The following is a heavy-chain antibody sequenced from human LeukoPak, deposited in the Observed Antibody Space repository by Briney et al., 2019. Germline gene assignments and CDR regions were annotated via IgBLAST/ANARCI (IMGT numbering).Heavy chain of an antibody. CDR3: ARQHSYGFLGYRPTFDY. Sequence: PSETLSLTCTVSGYSISSGYYWGWIRQPPGKGLEWIGSIYHSGSTYYNPSLKSRVTISVDTSKNQFSLKLSSVTAADTAVYYCARQHSYGFLGYRPTFDYWGQGTLVTVSS. D-gene: IGHD5-18*01. CDR2: IYHSGST. V-gene: IGHV4-38-2*02. J-gene: IGHJ4*02. CDR1: GYSISSGYY.